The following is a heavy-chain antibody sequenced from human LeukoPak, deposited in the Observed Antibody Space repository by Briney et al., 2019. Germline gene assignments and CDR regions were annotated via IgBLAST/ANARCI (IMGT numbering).Heavy chain of an antibody. J-gene: IGHJ4*02. D-gene: IGHD6-19*01. V-gene: IGHV3-48*03. CDR1: GFTFSSYA. Sequence: GGSLRLSCAASGFTFSSYAMSWVCQAPGKGLEWVSYISDSGSTIWYADSVKGRFTISRDNAKNSLYLQMNSLRAEDMAIYYCARDTSGWSLGYWDQGTLVTVSS. CDR3: ARDTSGWSLGY. CDR2: ISDSGSTI.